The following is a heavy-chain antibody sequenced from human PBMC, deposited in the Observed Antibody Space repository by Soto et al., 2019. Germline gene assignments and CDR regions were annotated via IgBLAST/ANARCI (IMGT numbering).Heavy chain of an antibody. CDR2: INHSGST. CDR1: GGSFSGYY. V-gene: IGHV4-34*01. J-gene: IGHJ6*02. D-gene: IGHD2-15*01. CDR3: ASGARWRSYYYYGMDV. Sequence: QVQLQQWGAGLLKPSETLSLTCAVYGGSFSGYYWSWIRQPPGKGLEWIGEINHSGSTNYNPSLTSRVTISVDTSKNQFSLKLSSVTAADTAVYYCASGARWRSYYYYGMDVWGQGTTVTVSS.